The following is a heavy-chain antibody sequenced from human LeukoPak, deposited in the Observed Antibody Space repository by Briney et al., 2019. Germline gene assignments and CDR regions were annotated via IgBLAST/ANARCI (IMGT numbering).Heavy chain of an antibody. CDR3: AKDVEAMVQDNFYN. J-gene: IGHJ4*02. V-gene: IGHV3-23*01. Sequence: GGSLRLSCAASGFTFSSYAMSWVRQAPGKGLECVSVISGSAGRTSYADSVKGRFTISRDNSKNTLYLQMNSLRAEDTAIYYCAKDVEAMVQDNFYNWGQGTLVTVSS. CDR1: GFTFSSYA. CDR2: ISGSAGRT. D-gene: IGHD3-10*01.